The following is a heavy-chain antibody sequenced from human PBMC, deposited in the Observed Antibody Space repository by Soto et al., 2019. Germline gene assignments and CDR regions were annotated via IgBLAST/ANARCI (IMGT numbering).Heavy chain of an antibody. CDR2: ISSSSSTI. J-gene: IGHJ5*02. CDR1: GFTFSSNS. CDR3: ARVIWSGHLTSDL. V-gene: IGHV3-48*02. Sequence: DVQVVESGGGLVQPGGSLRLSCAASGFTFSSNSMNWVRQAPGKGLEWMSYISSSSSTIYADSVKGRFTISRDNAKNSLYLQMNSLRDEDPAVYSCARVIWSGHLTSDLWGQGTLVTVSS. D-gene: IGHD3-3*01.